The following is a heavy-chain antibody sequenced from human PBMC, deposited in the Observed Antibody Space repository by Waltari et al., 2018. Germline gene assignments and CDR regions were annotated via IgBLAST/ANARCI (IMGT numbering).Heavy chain of an antibody. CDR1: GGSLSSGCYY. J-gene: IGHJ4*02. CDR2: IYYSGST. Sequence: QVQLQESGPGLVKPSQTLSLTCTVSGGSLSSGCYYWSWIRQHPGKGLEWIGYIYYSGSTYYNPSLKSRVTISVDTSKNQFSLKLSSVTAADTAVYYYARLITIFGVDPYYFDYWGQGTLVTVSS. V-gene: IGHV4-31*03. D-gene: IGHD3-3*01. CDR3: ARLITIFGVDPYYFDY.